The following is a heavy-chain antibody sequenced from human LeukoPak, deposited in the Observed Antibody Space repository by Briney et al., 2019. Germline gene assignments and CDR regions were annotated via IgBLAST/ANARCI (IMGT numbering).Heavy chain of an antibody. V-gene: IGHV3-30*03. CDR2: ISYHGSNI. CDR3: ARKNEQGVTDF. D-gene: IGHD1-1*01. Sequence: GGPLRLSCAASGFTFTCCGMHWVRQAPGKGLEWLAVISYHGSNIYYADSVKGRFTISRDNSKNTAFLQMNSLRPEDTALYYCARKNEQGVTDFWGQGALVTVSS. CDR1: GFTFTCCG. J-gene: IGHJ4*02.